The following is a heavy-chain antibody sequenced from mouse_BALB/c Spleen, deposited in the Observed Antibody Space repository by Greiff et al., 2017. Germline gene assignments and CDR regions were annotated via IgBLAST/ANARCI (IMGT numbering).Heavy chain of an antibody. CDR2: ISSGSSTI. J-gene: IGHJ3*01. CDR3: ARDSSGYVGFAY. V-gene: IGHV5-17*02. CDR1: GFTFSSFG. D-gene: IGHD3-2*01. Sequence: EVKLVESGGGLVQPGGSLKLSCAASGFTFSSFGMHWVRQAPEKGLEWVAYISSGSSTIYYADTVKGRFTISRDNPKNTLFLQMTSLRSEDTAMYYCARDSSGYVGFAYWGQGTLVTVSA.